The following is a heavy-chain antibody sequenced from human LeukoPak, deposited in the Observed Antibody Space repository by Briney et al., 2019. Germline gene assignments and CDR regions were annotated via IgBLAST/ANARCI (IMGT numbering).Heavy chain of an antibody. CDR3: ARGCLTGYCPHDY. Sequence: GASVKLSCKASGYTFTSYDINWVRQATGQGLEWMGWMNPNSGNTGYARKFQGRVTMTRNTSISTAYMELSSLRSEDTAVYYCARGCLTGYCPHDYWGQGTLVTVSS. J-gene: IGHJ4*02. V-gene: IGHV1-8*01. D-gene: IGHD3-9*01. CDR2: MNPNSGNT. CDR1: GYTFTSYD.